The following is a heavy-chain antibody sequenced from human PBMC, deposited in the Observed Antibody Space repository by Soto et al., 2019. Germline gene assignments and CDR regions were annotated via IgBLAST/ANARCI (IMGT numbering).Heavy chain of an antibody. Sequence: LSLTCAVSGGSISSSNWWSWVRQPPGKGLEWIGEIYHSGSTNYNPSLKSRVTISVDKSKNQFSLKLSSVTAADTAVYYCATAGGYYYYGMDVWGQGTTVTVSS. V-gene: IGHV4-4*02. D-gene: IGHD3-10*01. J-gene: IGHJ6*02. CDR3: ATAGGYYYYGMDV. CDR1: GGSISSSNW. CDR2: IYHSGST.